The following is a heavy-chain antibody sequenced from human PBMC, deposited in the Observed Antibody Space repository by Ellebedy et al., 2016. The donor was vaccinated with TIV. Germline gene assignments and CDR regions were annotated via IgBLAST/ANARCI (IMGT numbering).Heavy chain of an antibody. Sequence: AASVKVSCKASGYTFTGYYMHWVRQAPGQGLEWMGWINPNSGGTNYAQKFQGRVTMTRDTSISTAYMELSRLRSDDTAVYYCARDRGRTRSYYSGWFDPWGQGTLVTVSS. V-gene: IGHV1-2*02. CDR1: GYTFTGYY. J-gene: IGHJ5*02. D-gene: IGHD3-10*01. CDR3: ARDRGRTRSYYSGWFDP. CDR2: INPNSGGT.